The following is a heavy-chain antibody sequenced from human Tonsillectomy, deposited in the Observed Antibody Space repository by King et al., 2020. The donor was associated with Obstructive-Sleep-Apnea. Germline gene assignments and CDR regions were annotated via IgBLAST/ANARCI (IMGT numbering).Heavy chain of an antibody. CDR2: IYYSWST. CDR3: ARLSTGYYGY. D-gene: IGHD3-9*01. J-gene: IGHJ4*02. Sequence: QLQESGPGLVKPSETLSLTCTVSGGSISSYYWSWIRQPPGKGLEWIGYIYYSWSTNYNPSLKSRVTISVDTSKNQFSLKLSSVTAADTAVYYCARLSTGYYGYWGQGTLVTVSS. CDR1: GGSISSYY. V-gene: IGHV4-59*08.